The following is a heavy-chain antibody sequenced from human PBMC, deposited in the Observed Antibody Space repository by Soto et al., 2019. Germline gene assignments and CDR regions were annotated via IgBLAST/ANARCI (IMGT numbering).Heavy chain of an antibody. Sequence: GGSLILSCAASGFTFSSFAMSWVRQAPEKGLEWVTGISGTGRSTFYADSVKGRFTISRDNSKNTLYLKMNSLRAEDTAVYYCSRDSPYSNNLCLDYWGQGTLVTVSS. CDR3: SRDSPYSNNLCLDY. J-gene: IGHJ4*02. D-gene: IGHD6-13*01. CDR1: GFTFSSFA. CDR2: ISGTGRST. V-gene: IGHV3-23*01.